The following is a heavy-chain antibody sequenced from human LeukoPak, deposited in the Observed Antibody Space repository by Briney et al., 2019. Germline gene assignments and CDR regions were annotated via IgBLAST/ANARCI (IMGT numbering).Heavy chain of an antibody. CDR1: GFTLNSYL. J-gene: IGHJ3*01. Sequence: PGGSLRLSSAASGFTLNSYLMSWVREALGGGLGWVANINKDGSEENYLDSVKGRFTVTRDNAKNSLYLQINSLRGEDTAVYYCARSNPNRNALDLWGQGTMVTISS. CDR2: INKDGSEE. V-gene: IGHV3-7*01. D-gene: IGHD1-14*01. CDR3: ARSNPNRNALDL.